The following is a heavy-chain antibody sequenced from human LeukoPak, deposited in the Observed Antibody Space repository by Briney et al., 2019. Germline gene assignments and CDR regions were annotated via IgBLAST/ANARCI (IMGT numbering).Heavy chain of an antibody. V-gene: IGHV4-59*12. CDR2: IYYSGST. CDR3: ARLVVVAARGSPYYYYGMDV. CDR1: GGSISSYY. Sequence: SETLSLTCTVSGGSISSYYWSWIRQPPGKGLEWIGYIYYSGSTNYNPSLKSRVAISVDTSKNQFSLKLSSVTAADTAVYYCARLVVVAARGSPYYYYGMDVWGQGTTVTVSS. D-gene: IGHD2-15*01. J-gene: IGHJ6*02.